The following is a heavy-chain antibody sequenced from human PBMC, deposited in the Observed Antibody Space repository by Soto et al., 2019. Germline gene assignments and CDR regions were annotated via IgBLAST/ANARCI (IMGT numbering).Heavy chain of an antibody. V-gene: IGHV3-23*01. CDR3: AKDRSPSGSGSQILDY. D-gene: IGHD6-19*01. Sequence: QTGGSLRLSCAASGFTLSIYAMSWVRQAPGKGLEWVSAISASGGTTYYADSVKGRFTISRDNSKNTLSLQMNSLRAEDTAVYYCAKDRSPSGSGSQILDYWGQGTLVTVSS. J-gene: IGHJ4*02. CDR2: ISASGGTT. CDR1: GFTLSIYA.